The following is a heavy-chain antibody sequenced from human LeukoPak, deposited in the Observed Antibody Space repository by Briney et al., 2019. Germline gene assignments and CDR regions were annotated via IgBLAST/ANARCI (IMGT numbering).Heavy chain of an antibody. CDR1: GFTFSSFG. D-gene: IGHD1-26*01. V-gene: IGHV3-30*03. CDR3: VRGRGEVGATLYYFDY. Sequence: GGSLRLSCVASGFTFSSFGMNWVRQAPGKGLEWVAVISYDGSNKQDADSVKGRITISRDNSNNILYLQMNGLRTEDTAVYFCVRGRGEVGATLYYFDYWGPGILVTVSS. CDR2: ISYDGSNK. J-gene: IGHJ4*02.